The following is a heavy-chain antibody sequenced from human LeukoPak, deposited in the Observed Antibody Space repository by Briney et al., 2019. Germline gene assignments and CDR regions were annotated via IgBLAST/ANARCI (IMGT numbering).Heavy chain of an antibody. D-gene: IGHD2-15*01. J-gene: IGHJ4*02. CDR3: AARPGEVAVPYDY. CDR2: ISRGGDVT. CDR1: GVTFSTYD. V-gene: IGHV3-23*01. Sequence: GGSLRLSCAASGVTFSTYDMTWVRQAPGKGLEWDSLISRGGDVTYYADSVKGRFTISRDSSKNTLYLQMHSLRPEDTAAYYCAARPGEVAVPYDYWGQGTLVTVSS.